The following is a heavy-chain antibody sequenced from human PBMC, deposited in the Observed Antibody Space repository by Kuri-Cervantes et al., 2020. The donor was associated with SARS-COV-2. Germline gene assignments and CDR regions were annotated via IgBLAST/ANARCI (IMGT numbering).Heavy chain of an antibody. V-gene: IGHV3-7*05. CDR3: ARLAGYCSRSICPDY. CDR2: IKQDGSEK. CDR1: GFTFSSYW. Sequence: GESLKISCAASGFTFSSYWMSWVRQAPGKGLEWVANIKQDGSEKYYVDSVKGRFTISRDNAKNSLYLQMNSLRAEDTAVYYCARLAGYCSRSICPDYWGQGALVTVSS. D-gene: IGHD2-2*01. J-gene: IGHJ4*02.